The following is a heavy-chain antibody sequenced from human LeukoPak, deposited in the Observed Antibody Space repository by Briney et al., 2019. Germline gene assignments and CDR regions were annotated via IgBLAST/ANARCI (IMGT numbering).Heavy chain of an antibody. V-gene: IGHV3-23*01. D-gene: IGHD5-12*01. J-gene: IGHJ4*02. Sequence: GGSLRLSCVASGFSFSNYAMSWVRQAPGKGLEWVSLIVASSDSTFYADSVKGRFTISRDKSKNTLYLQMSSLGAEDTAVYYCAKGGYDYVEIGYFDYWGQGALVTVSS. CDR1: GFSFSNYA. CDR2: IVASSDST. CDR3: AKGGYDYVEIGYFDY.